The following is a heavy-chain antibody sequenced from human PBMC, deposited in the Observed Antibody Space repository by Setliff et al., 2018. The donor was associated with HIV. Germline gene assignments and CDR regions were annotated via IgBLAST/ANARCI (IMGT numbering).Heavy chain of an antibody. V-gene: IGHV1-2*02. Sequence: ASVKVSCKSSVYTFTAYYIHWVRQARGQGLEWMGWINPDSGATKYAEKFEGRVSLTRDTSINTVYMELSSLRSDDTAVYYCASHAKTVDTGLFDYWGQGTQVTVSS. J-gene: IGHJ4*02. D-gene: IGHD3-9*01. CDR2: INPDSGAT. CDR1: VYTFTAYY. CDR3: ASHAKTVDTGLFDY.